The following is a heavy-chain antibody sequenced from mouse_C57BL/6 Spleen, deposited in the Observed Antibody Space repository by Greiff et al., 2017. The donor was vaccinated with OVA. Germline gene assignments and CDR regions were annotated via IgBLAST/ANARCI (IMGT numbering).Heavy chain of an antibody. V-gene: IGHV1-69*01. D-gene: IGHD4-1*01. CDR2: IDPSDSYT. Sequence: VQLQQSGAELVMPGASVKLSCKASGYTFTSYWMHWVKRRPGQGLEWIGEIDPSDSYTNYNQKFKGKSTLTVDKSSSTAYMQLSSLTSEDSAVYYCARSVNWVDYWGQGTTLTVSS. J-gene: IGHJ2*01. CDR3: ARSVNWVDY. CDR1: GYTFTSYW.